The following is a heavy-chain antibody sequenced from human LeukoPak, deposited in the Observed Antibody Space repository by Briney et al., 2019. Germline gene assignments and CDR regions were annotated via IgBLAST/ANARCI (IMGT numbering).Heavy chain of an antibody. Sequence: PSETLSLTCVVSGGSISGSNWWSWVRQPPGKGLEWIGEIYHSGSTNYNPSLKSRVTISVDNSKNQFSLRLSSVTAADTAVYYCARVTAVDPYFDYWGQGTLVTVSS. D-gene: IGHD3-9*01. V-gene: IGHV4-4*02. CDR1: GGSISGSNW. CDR3: ARVTAVDPYFDY. J-gene: IGHJ4*02. CDR2: IYHSGST.